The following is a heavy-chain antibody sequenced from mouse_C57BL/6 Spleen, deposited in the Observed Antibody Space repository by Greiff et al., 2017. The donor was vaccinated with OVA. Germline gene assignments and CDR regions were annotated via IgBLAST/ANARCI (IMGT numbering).Heavy chain of an antibody. D-gene: IGHD1-1*01. CDR1: GYTFTSYW. CDR2: IHPNSGST. CDR3: ARGITYERTYFDY. V-gene: IGHV1-64*01. J-gene: IGHJ2*01. Sequence: QVQLQQPGAELVKPGASAKLSCKASGYTFTSYWMHWVKQRPGQGLEWIGMIHPNSGSTNYNEKFKSKATLTVDKSSSTAYMQLSSLTSEDSAVYYCARGITYERTYFDYWGQGTTLTVSS.